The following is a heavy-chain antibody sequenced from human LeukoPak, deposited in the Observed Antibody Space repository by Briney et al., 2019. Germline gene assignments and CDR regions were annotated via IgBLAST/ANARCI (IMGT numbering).Heavy chain of an antibody. CDR2: ISSSGSTI. Sequence: PGGSLRLSCAASGFTFGSYEMNWVRQAPGKGLEWVSYISSSGSTIHYADSVKGRFTISRGNAKNSLYLQMNSLRAEDTAVYYCAREKVNWFDPWGQGTLVTVSS. CDR1: GFTFGSYE. V-gene: IGHV3-48*03. J-gene: IGHJ5*02. CDR3: AREKVNWFDP.